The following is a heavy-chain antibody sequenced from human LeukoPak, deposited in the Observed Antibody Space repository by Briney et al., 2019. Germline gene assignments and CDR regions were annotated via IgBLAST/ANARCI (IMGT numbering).Heavy chain of an antibody. CDR1: GFTFRTYG. V-gene: IGHV3-33*01. J-gene: IGHJ4*02. D-gene: IGHD3-22*01. CDR2: ISYDESNK. CDR3: ARGTRYDSSGYYSQDLDY. Sequence: GGSLRLSCAASGFTFRTYGMHWVRQAPGKGLEWAAVISYDESNKYYADSVKGRFTISRDNSKNTLYLQMNSLRAEDTAVYYCARGTRYDSSGYYSQDLDYWGQGTLVTVSS.